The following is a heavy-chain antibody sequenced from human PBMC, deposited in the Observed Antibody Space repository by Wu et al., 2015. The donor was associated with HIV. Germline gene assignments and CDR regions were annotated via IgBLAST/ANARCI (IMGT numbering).Heavy chain of an antibody. D-gene: IGHD7-27*01. CDR2: IIPISGTA. Sequence: QVQLVQSGAEVKKPGSSVKVSCKASGGTFRNHVISWVRQAPGQGLEWMGRIIPISGTANYEQRFQGRVTITADKPTNTAYMELSSLRSDDTAVYYCARDLPTGAEEDGYWGQGTLVTVSS. CDR1: GGTFRNHV. CDR3: ARDLPTGAEEDGY. V-gene: IGHV1-69*13. J-gene: IGHJ4*02.